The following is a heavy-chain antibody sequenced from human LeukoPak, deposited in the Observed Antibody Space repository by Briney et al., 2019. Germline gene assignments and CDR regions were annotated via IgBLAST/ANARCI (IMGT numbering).Heavy chain of an antibody. D-gene: IGHD4-17*01. CDR2: IIPIFGTA. CDR1: GGTFSSYA. V-gene: IGHV1-69*05. J-gene: IGHJ4*02. CDR3: ARVVGGDYAFDY. Sequence: SVKVSCKASGGTFSSYAISWVRQAPGQGLEWMGGIIPIFGTANYAQKFQGRVTITTDESTCTAYMELSSLRSEDTAVYYCARVVGGDYAFDYWGQGTLVTVSS.